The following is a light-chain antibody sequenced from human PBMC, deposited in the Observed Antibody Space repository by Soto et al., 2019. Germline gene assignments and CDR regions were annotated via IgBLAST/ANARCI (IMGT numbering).Light chain of an antibody. Sequence: DIEMTQSPASLSASTGDTVTITCRTSQDVTTYLKWYQQKPGKAPGLLIYAASTLQSGVPSRFSASGSGTDFTLTISSLQPEDFATYYCQQDLRPPLTFGPGTKVDIK. CDR3: QQDLRPPLT. CDR2: AAS. V-gene: IGKV1-39*01. J-gene: IGKJ3*01. CDR1: QDVTTY.